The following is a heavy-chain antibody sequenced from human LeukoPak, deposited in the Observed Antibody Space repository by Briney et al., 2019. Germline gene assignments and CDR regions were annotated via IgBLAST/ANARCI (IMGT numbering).Heavy chain of an antibody. Sequence: GGSLRLSCAASGFTFSHAWMSWVRQAPGKGLEWVGRIKSRPDGRTTEYAAPVKGRFTISTDDSKNTLFLQTSSLKTEDTGVYYCTTEAITIFGVAPPDYWGLGTLVTVSS. J-gene: IGHJ4*02. CDR2: IKSRPDGRTT. CDR1: GFTFSHAW. CDR3: TTEAITIFGVAPPDY. D-gene: IGHD3-3*01. V-gene: IGHV3-15*01.